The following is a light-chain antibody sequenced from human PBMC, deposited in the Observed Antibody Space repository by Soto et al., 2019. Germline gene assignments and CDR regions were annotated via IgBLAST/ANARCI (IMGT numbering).Light chain of an antibody. V-gene: IGKV3-20*01. Sequence: EIVLTQSPGTLSLSPGERATLSCRASQSVTSSYLAWYQQRPGQAPRLLIYGASSRATGIPDRFSGSASGADFTLTISRLEPEDSAVYYCQQYGTSPFNFGQGTKLEI. CDR2: GAS. CDR1: QSVTSSY. CDR3: QQYGTSPFN. J-gene: IGKJ2*01.